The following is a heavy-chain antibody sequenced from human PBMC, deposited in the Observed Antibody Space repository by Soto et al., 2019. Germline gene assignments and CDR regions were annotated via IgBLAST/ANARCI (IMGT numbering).Heavy chain of an antibody. D-gene: IGHD6-19*01. Sequence: SETLYLTCSVSGGSISGSYWSWIRQSPGKGLEWLGYVYYTGSTNYSPSLRSRVSISVDTSKNEFSLRLSSVTAADTAVYFCARSVAVPGAHIDYWGQGTQVTISS. J-gene: IGHJ4*02. V-gene: IGHV4-59*01. CDR1: GGSISGSY. CDR2: VYYTGST. CDR3: ARSVAVPGAHIDY.